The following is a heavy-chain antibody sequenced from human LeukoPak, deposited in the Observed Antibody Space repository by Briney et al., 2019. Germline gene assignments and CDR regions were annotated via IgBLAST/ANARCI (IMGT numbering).Heavy chain of an antibody. V-gene: IGHV3-48*03. J-gene: IGHJ4*02. CDR1: GFTFSSYG. CDR3: SRDRGGGDIYFDY. Sequence: PGGSLRLSCAASGFTFSSYGMNWVRQAPGKGPEWISYIGRSGATIYYADSVKGRFTISRDNAKNSLYLQMSSLGAEDTAIYYCSRDRGGGDIYFDYWGQGTLVTVSS. CDR2: IGRSGATI. D-gene: IGHD2-21*02.